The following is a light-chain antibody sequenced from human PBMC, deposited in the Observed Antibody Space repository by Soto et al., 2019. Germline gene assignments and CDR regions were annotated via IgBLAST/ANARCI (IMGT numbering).Light chain of an antibody. V-gene: IGLV2-14*01. CDR1: NSDVGVYNY. CDR3: SSYTSSSTLSVV. Sequence: QSALTQPASVSGSPGQSITISCTGTNSDVGVYNYVSWYQQHPGKAPKLMIYDVSNRPSGVSNRFSGSDSGNTASLTLSGLRAEDEADYYCSSYTSSSTLSVVFGGGTKLTVL. CDR2: DVS. J-gene: IGLJ2*01.